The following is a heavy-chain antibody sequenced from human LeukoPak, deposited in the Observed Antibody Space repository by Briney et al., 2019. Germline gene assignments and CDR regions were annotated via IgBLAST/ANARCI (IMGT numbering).Heavy chain of an antibody. CDR1: GYSFTIYY. D-gene: IGHD2-2*01. CDR2: INPSGGST. CDR3: ARDERDVVVVPGAMPY. J-gene: IGHJ4*02. V-gene: IGHV1-46*01. Sequence: ASVKVSCKASGYSFTIYYMHWVRQAPRQGLEWMGVINPSGGSTTNAQKFQGRVHMTRDTSTTTVYMELSSLRSDDTAMYYCARDERDVVVVPGAMPYWGQGTLVTVSS.